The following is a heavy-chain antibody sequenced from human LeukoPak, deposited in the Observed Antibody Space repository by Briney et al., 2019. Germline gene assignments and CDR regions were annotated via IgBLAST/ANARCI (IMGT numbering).Heavy chain of an antibody. CDR2: IYAGDFDT. CDR3: ARAIGTSQFYFYYGMDV. CDR1: GYSFTSYW. Sequence: GESLKISCKGSGYSFTSYWIGWVRQMPGKGLEWMGIIYAGDFDTRYSPSFQGQVTISVDKSISTAYLQWSSLQASDTAMYYCARAIGTSQFYFYYGMDVWGQGTTVTVSS. V-gene: IGHV5-51*01. D-gene: IGHD2-2*01. J-gene: IGHJ6*02.